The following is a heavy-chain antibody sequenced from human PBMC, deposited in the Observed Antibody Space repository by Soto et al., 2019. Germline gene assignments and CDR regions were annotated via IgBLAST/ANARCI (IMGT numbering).Heavy chain of an antibody. D-gene: IGHD2-2*01. CDR3: VRHSSTSVRAPLES. J-gene: IGHJ5*01. Sequence: GESLKISCKGSGYTFTNYWIGWVRQMPGRGLEWMGITHPGHSETKYSPSFEGHVTISADRSTRTAYLHWGSLKASDAAMYFCVRHSSTSVRAPLESWGQGTLVTVS. CDR2: THPGHSET. CDR1: GYTFTNYW. V-gene: IGHV5-51*01.